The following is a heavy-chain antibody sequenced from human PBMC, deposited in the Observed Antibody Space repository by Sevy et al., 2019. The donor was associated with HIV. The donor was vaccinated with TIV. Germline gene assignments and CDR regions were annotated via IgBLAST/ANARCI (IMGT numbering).Heavy chain of an antibody. D-gene: IGHD6-6*01. CDR3: VGADRPNQGDF. CDR2: IYSDGTT. Sequence: GGSLRLSCAASGFTVSRNFMSWIRQAPGKGLEWVSIIYSDGTTFYADSVKGRFTISRDNSRNTLYLQMNTLRAEDKAVYYCVGADRPNQGDFWGQGTLVTVSS. CDR1: GFTVSRNF. V-gene: IGHV3-53*01. J-gene: IGHJ4*02.